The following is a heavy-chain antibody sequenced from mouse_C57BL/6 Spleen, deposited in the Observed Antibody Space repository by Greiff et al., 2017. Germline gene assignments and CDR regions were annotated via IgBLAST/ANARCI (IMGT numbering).Heavy chain of an antibody. CDR2: INPNNGGT. Sequence: VQLQQSGPELVKPGASVKISCKASGYTFTDYYMNWVKQSHGKSLEWIGDINPNNGGTSYNQKFKGKATLTVDKSSSTAYMELRSLTSEDSAVYYCASDYGSSYGHYFDYWGQGTTLTVSS. CDR1: GYTFTDYY. J-gene: IGHJ2*01. V-gene: IGHV1-26*01. D-gene: IGHD1-1*01. CDR3: ASDYGSSYGHYFDY.